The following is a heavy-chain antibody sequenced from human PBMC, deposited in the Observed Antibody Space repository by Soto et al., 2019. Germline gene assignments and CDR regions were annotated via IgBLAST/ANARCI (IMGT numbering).Heavy chain of an antibody. V-gene: IGHV3-48*01. CDR3: AGGIIGI. D-gene: IGHD1-26*01. J-gene: IGHJ4*02. CDR1: GYSFSSYS. Sequence: EVQLVESGGGLVQPGGSLRLSCAASGYSFSSYSMNWVRQAPGKGLEWVSYISTTSSTTYYADSVKGRFTISRDNAKNSLYLQMSSLRAEDTAAYYCAGGIIGIWGQGTLVTVSS. CDR2: ISTTSSTT.